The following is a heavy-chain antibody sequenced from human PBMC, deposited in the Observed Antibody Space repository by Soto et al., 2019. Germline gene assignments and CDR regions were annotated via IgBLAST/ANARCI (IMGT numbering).Heavy chain of an antibody. J-gene: IGHJ6*03. CDR2: ISSSSSTI. Sequence: PGGSLRISCAASGFTFSSYSMNWVRQAPGKGLEWVSYISSSSSTIYYADSVKGRFTISRDNAKNSLYLQMNSLRAEDTAVYYCARDFAYYDFWSGYYPVYYYMDVWGKGTTVTVSS. V-gene: IGHV3-48*01. CDR1: GFTFSSYS. CDR3: ARDFAYYDFWSGYYPVYYYMDV. D-gene: IGHD3-3*01.